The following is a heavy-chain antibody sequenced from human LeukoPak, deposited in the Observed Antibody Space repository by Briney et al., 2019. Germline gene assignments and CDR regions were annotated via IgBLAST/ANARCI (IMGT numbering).Heavy chain of an antibody. CDR3: AELGITMIGGV. V-gene: IGHV3-48*03. CDR1: GFPFSSYE. D-gene: IGHD3-10*02. Sequence: GGSLRLSCAASGFPFSSYEMNWVRQAPGKGLEWVSYISSGGNLIYYADSVKGRFTISRDNAKNSLYLQMNSLRAEDTAVYYCAELGITMIGGVWGKGTTVTISS. J-gene: IGHJ6*04. CDR2: ISSGGNLI.